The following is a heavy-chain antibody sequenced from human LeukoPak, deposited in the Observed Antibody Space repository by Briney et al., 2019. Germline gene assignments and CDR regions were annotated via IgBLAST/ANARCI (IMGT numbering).Heavy chain of an antibody. CDR2: IYHSGST. Sequence: SETLSLTCAVSGYSISSGYYWGWIRQPPGKGLEWIGSIYHSGSTYYNPSLKSRVTISVGTSKNQFSLKLSSVTAADTAVYYCARAKWDPRVLGESVRPYNWFDPWGQGTLVTVSS. J-gene: IGHJ5*02. D-gene: IGHD3-10*01. CDR1: GYSISSGYY. V-gene: IGHV4-38-2*01. CDR3: ARAKWDPRVLGESVRPYNWFDP.